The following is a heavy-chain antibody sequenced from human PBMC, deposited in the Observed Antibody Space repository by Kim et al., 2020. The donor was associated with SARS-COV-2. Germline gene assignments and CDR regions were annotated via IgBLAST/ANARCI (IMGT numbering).Heavy chain of an antibody. CDR3: LWGLYFDY. Sequence: GNTIYAQKFQGRVTLTTDTSASTAYMGLSVLRSEDSAVYYCLWGLYFDYWGQGTLVTVSS. D-gene: IGHD1-26*01. J-gene: IGHJ4*02. CDR2: GNT. V-gene: IGHV1-3*01.